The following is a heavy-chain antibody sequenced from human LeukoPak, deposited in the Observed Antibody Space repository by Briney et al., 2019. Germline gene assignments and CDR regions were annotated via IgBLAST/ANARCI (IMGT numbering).Heavy chain of an antibody. J-gene: IGHJ4*02. Sequence: GGSLRLSCTASGFIFSNHGMNWVRQAPGKGLEWISYISSTSADIYYVDSVKGRFTISGDNAKNSLYLQMNSLRAEDTATYYCARRGPYFDYWGQGILVTVSS. CDR3: ARRGPYFDY. D-gene: IGHD3-10*01. CDR1: GFIFSNHG. V-gene: IGHV3-21*05. CDR2: ISSTSADI.